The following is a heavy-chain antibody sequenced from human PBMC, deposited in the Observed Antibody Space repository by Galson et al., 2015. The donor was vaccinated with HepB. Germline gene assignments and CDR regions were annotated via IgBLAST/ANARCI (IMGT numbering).Heavy chain of an antibody. D-gene: IGHD3-22*01. Sequence: VKVSCKVSGYTFTSYYIQWVQQAPGKGLEWMGLIDPDSDESIYAEKFQGRITLTADTSTDTAYMDLSSLRSDDTAVYYCATLGGYSDTGGYYKTEYFKHWGQGTLVTVSS. CDR1: GYTFTSYY. CDR3: ATLGGYSDTGGYYKTEYFKH. V-gene: IGHV1-69-2*01. CDR2: IDPDSDES. J-gene: IGHJ1*01.